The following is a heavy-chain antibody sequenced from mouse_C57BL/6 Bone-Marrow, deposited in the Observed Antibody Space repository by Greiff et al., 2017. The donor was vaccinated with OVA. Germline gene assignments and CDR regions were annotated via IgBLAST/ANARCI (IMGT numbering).Heavy chain of an antibody. CDR1: GYTFTSYG. CDR3: ARPPYGKDAMDY. D-gene: IGHD2-1*01. CDR2: IYPRSGNT. V-gene: IGHV1-81*01. Sequence: VQLQQSGAELARPGASVKLSCKASGYTFTSYGISWVKQRTGQGLEWIGEIYPRSGNTYYNETFKGKATLTADKSSSTAYMELRSLTSEDSAVYFCARPPYGKDAMDYWGQGTSVTVSS. J-gene: IGHJ4*01.